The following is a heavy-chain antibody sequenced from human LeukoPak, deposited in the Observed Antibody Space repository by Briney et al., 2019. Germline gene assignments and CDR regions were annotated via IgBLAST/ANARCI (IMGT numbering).Heavy chain of an antibody. J-gene: IGHJ6*03. CDR2: INHSGST. CDR3: ARDGGNSNYYYYMDV. D-gene: IGHD4-23*01. CDR1: GGSFSGYY. V-gene: IGHV4-34*01. Sequence: KPSETLSLTCAVYGGSFSGYYWSWIRQSPGKGLEWIGEINHSGSTNYNPSLKSRVTISVDTSKNQFSLKLSSVTAADTAVYYCARDGGNSNYYYYMDVWGKGTTVTVSS.